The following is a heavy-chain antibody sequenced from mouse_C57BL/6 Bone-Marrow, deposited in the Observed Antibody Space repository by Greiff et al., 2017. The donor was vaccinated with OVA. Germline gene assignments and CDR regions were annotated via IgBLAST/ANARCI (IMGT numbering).Heavy chain of an antibody. CDR2: IRLKSDNYAT. V-gene: IGHV6-3*01. D-gene: IGHD2-3*01. J-gene: IGHJ2*01. CDR3: TGSYDGFLYYFDY. CDR1: GFTFSNYW. Sequence: EVKLMESGGGLVQPGGSMKLSCVASGFTFSNYWMNWVRQSPEKGLEWVAQIRLKSDNYATHYAESVKGRFTISRDDSKSSVYLQMNNLRAEDTGIYYCTGSYDGFLYYFDYWGQGTTLTVSS.